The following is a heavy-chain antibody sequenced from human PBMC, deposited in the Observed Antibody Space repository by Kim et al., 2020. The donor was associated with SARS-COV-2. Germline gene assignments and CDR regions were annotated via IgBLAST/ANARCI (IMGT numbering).Heavy chain of an antibody. CDR1: GYTFTGYY. D-gene: IGHD6-19*01. J-gene: IGHJ4*02. V-gene: IGHV1-2*06. CDR3: ARLWRRSGGSIYYFDY. CDR2: INPNSGGT. Sequence: ASVKVSCKASGYTFTGYYIHWMRQAPGQGLEWMGRINPNSGGTDNAQTFQGRVTMTRDTSISTAYMELSRLNSDDTAMYYCARLWRRSGGSIYYFDYWGQGTLVTVSS.